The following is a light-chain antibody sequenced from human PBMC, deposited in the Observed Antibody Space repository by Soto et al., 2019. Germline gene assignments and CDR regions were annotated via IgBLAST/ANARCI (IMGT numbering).Light chain of an antibody. CDR3: LQHNSYPLT. J-gene: IGKJ4*01. Sequence: DLQMTQSPSAMSASVGDRVTITCRASQGIGSYLAWFQQKPGKVPKRLISAASSLQSGVPSRFSGSGSGTEFTLTINSLQPEDFATYYCLQHNSYPLTFGGGTKVEIK. CDR1: QGIGSY. CDR2: AAS. V-gene: IGKV1-17*03.